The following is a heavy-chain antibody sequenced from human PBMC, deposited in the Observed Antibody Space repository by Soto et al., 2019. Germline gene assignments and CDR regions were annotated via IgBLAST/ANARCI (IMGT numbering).Heavy chain of an antibody. CDR2: IKSKTDGGTT. V-gene: IGHV3-15*01. CDR1: GFTFSNAW. Sequence: EVQLVESGGGLVKPGGSLRLSCAASGFTFSNAWMSWVRQAPGKGLEWVGRIKSKTDGGTTDYAAPVKGRFTISRDDSKPTVSLQMNRLKTEDTAVYYCTTARIFSGMDVWGQGTTVTVSS. J-gene: IGHJ6*02. CDR3: TTARIFSGMDV.